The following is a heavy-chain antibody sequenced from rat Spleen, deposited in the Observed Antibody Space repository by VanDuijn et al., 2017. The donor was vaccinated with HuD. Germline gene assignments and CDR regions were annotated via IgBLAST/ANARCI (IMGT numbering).Heavy chain of an antibody. CDR1: GFSLTSYN. J-gene: IGHJ4*01. Sequence: QVQLKESGPGLVQPSQTLSLTCTVAGFSLTSYNVHWVRQPPGKGLEWMGVIWNTGGTRYNSALKSRLSISKDTSKRQVFFKMNSLQTEDTATYYCARDPGRYVMDAWGQGASVTVSS. V-gene: IGHV2-41*01. CDR2: IWNTGGT. CDR3: ARDPGRYVMDA. D-gene: IGHD1-4*01.